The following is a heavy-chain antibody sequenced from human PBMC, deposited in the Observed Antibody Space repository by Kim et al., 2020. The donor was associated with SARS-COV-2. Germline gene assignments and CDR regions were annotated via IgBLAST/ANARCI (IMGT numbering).Heavy chain of an antibody. J-gene: IGHJ6*03. D-gene: IGHD1-26*01. CDR1: GGTFSSYA. V-gene: IGHV1-69*04. CDR2: IIPILGIA. CDR3: ARDNRELGYYYYYMDV. Sequence: SVKVSCKASGGTFSSYAISWVRQAPGQGLEWMGRIIPILGIANYAQKFQGRVTITADKSTSTAYMELSSLRSEDTAVYYCARDNRELGYYYYYMDVWGKGTTVTVSS.